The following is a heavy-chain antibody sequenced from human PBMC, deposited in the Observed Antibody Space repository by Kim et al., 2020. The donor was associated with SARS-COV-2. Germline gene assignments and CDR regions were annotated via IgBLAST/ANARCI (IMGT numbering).Heavy chain of an antibody. V-gene: IGHV3-30*04. CDR2: ISYDGSMK. CDR3: ARDPSDYSNHFHYGMDV. Sequence: GGSLRLSCAASGFSFSTYTMHWVRQAPGKGLEWVAVISYDGSMKYYADSVKGRFTISRDNSKNTLHLQMNSLRAEDTAVYYCARDPSDYSNHFHYGMDVWGQGTTVTVSS. D-gene: IGHD4-4*01. J-gene: IGHJ6*02. CDR1: GFSFSTYT.